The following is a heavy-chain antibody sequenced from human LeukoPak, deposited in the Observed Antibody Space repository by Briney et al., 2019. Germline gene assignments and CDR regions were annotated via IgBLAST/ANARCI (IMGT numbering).Heavy chain of an antibody. CDR1: GYTFTSYY. Sequence: GASVKVSCKASGYTFTSYYMHWVRQAPGQGLEWMGIINPSGGSTSYAQKFQGRVTMTRDMSTSTVYMELSSLRSEDTAVYYCARVRAQAPVFRYDSSGWYDAFDIWGQGTMVTVSS. CDR2: INPSGGST. J-gene: IGHJ3*02. CDR3: ARVRAQAPVFRYDSSGWYDAFDI. D-gene: IGHD3-22*01. V-gene: IGHV1-46*01.